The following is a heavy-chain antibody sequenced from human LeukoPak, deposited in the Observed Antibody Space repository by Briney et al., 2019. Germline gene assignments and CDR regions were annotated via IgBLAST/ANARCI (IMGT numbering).Heavy chain of an antibody. CDR2: ISISSSTI. CDR3: AREPLDY. CDR1: GFTFSDHY. V-gene: IGHV3-48*01. J-gene: IGHJ4*02. Sequence: GGSLRLSCAASGFTFSDHYMDWVRQAPGKGLEWVSYISISSSTIYYADSVKGRFTISRDNAKNSLYLQMNSLRAEDTAVYYCAREPLDYWGQGTLVTVSS.